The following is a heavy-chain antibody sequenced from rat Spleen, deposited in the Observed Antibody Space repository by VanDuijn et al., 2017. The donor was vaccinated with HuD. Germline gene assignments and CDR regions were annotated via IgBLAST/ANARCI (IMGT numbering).Heavy chain of an antibody. Sequence: EVQLVESGGGLVQPGNSLKLSCAASGFTFSDYAMAWVRQSPKKGLEWVATIIYDGSSTYYRDSVKGRFTISRDNAKSTLYLQMDSLRSEDTATYYCATHLQQLGYYVMDAWGQGASVTVSS. CDR3: ATHLQQLGYYVMDA. CDR2: IIYDGSST. D-gene: IGHD1-10*01. CDR1: GFTFSDYA. V-gene: IGHV5S10*01. J-gene: IGHJ4*01.